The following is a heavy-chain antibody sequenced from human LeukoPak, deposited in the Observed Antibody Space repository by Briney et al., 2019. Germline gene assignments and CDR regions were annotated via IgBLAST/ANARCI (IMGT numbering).Heavy chain of an antibody. J-gene: IGHJ4*02. CDR2: IYSGGST. V-gene: IGHV3-53*01. CDR1: GFTVSSNY. D-gene: IGHD2-15*01. Sequence: GGSLRLSCAASGFTVSSNYMSWVRQAPGKGLEWVSVIYSGGSTYYADSVKGRFTISRDNSKNTLYLQMNSLSAEDTAVYYCARAGGYCSGGSCYFDYWGQGTLVTVSS. CDR3: ARAGGYCSGGSCYFDY.